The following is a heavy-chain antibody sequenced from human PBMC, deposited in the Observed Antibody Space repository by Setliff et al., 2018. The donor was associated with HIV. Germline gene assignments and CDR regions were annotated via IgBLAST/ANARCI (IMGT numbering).Heavy chain of an antibody. CDR3: AKTAYYFNKGGPKGWFDP. J-gene: IGHJ5*02. CDR1: GFTFRNYA. Sequence: GGSLRLSCAASGFTFRNYAMPWVRHAPGKGLEWVAGMSGSDNTTFYADSVKGRFTVSRDNSKKTLYMVMDSLRAEDTAIYYCAKTAYYFNKGGPKGWFDPWGQGTLVTVSS. V-gene: IGHV3-23*01. CDR2: MSGSDNTT. D-gene: IGHD1-26*01.